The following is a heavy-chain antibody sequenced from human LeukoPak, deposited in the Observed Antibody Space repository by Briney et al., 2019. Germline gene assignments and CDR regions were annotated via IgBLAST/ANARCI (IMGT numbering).Heavy chain of an antibody. J-gene: IGHJ4*02. V-gene: IGHV3-30*04. Sequence: GGSLRLSCAASGFTFRTYAMNWVRQAPGKGLEWVAVISDDGSNKYYAESVKGQFTISRHNSTNTLYLQMNSLRPEDTAVYYCARAFSTTVFDYWGQGTLVTVSS. CDR3: ARAFSTTVFDY. CDR2: ISDDGSNK. CDR1: GFTFRTYA. D-gene: IGHD4-17*01.